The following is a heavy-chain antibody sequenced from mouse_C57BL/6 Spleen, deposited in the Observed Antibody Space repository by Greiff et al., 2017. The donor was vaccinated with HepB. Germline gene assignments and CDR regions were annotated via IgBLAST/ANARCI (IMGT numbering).Heavy chain of an antibody. J-gene: IGHJ2*01. CDR1: GYAFSSSW. Sequence: VKLQQSGPELVKPGASVKISCKASGYAFSSSWMNWVKQRPGKGLEWIGRIYPGDGDTNYNGKFKGKATLTADKSSSTAYMQLSSLTSEDSAVYFCARSNYDEGDYWGQGTTLTVSS. CDR2: IYPGDGDT. D-gene: IGHD2-4*01. CDR3: ARSNYDEGDY. V-gene: IGHV1-82*01.